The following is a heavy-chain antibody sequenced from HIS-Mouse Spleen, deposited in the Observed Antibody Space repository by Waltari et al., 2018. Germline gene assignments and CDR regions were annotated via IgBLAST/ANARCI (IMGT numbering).Heavy chain of an antibody. V-gene: IGHV4-34*01. CDR1: GGSFSGYY. D-gene: IGHD6-13*01. CDR3: ARGKGSSSWYYFDY. CDR2: INHSGST. J-gene: IGHJ4*02. Sequence: VQPQQWGAGLLKPSETLSLTCAVYGGSFSGYYWSWIRQPPGKGLEWIGEINHSGSTNYNPSLKSRVTISVDTSKNQFSLKLSSVTAADTAVYYCARGKGSSSWYYFDYWGQGTLVTVSS.